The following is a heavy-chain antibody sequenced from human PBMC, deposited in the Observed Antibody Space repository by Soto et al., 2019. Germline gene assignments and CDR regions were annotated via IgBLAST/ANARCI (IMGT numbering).Heavy chain of an antibody. D-gene: IGHD3-9*01. CDR1: GYTFTGYY. Sequence: ASVKVSCKASGYTFTGYYMHWVRQAPGQGLEWMGWINPNSGGTNYAQKFQGRVTMTRDTSISTAYMELSRLRSDDTAVYYCARFKGSGYYGILTGSQAGYWGQGTLVTVSS. J-gene: IGHJ4*02. CDR3: ARFKGSGYYGILTGSQAGY. CDR2: INPNSGGT. V-gene: IGHV1-2*02.